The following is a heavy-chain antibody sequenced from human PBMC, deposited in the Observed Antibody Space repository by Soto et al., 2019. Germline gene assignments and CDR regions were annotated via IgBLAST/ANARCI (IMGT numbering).Heavy chain of an antibody. CDR1: GGSFSGYY. Sequence: PSETLSLTCAVYGGSFSGYYWSWIRQPPGEGLEWIGEINHSGSTNYNPSLKSRVTISVDTSKNQFSLKLSSVTAADTAVYYCAGGDVDIVATIVDYWGQGTLVTVSS. J-gene: IGHJ4*02. V-gene: IGHV4-34*01. D-gene: IGHD5-12*01. CDR3: AGGDVDIVATIVDY. CDR2: INHSGST.